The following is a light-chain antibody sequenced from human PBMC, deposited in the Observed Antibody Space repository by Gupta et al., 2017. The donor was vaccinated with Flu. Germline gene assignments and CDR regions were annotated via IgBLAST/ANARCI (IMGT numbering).Light chain of an antibody. V-gene: IGLV2-14*01. Sequence: QSALTQPASVSGSPGQSITISCTGTSSDVGGYNYVSWYQQHPGKAPKLMNYEVSNRPSGVSNRFSGSKSGNTASLTISGLQAEDEADYYCSSYTSSSTLRVFGGGTKLTVL. CDR3: SSYTSSSTLRV. CDR2: EVS. J-gene: IGLJ3*02. CDR1: SSDVGGYNY.